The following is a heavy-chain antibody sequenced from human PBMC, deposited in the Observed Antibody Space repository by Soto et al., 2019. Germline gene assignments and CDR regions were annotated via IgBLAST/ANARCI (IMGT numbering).Heavy chain of an antibody. CDR3: ARGGFGELDFDY. V-gene: IGHV3-13*01. J-gene: IGHJ4*02. CDR2: IGTAGDT. Sequence: EVQLVESGGGLVQPGGSLRLSCAASGFTFSSYDMHWVRQATGKGLEWVSAIGTAGDTYYPGSVKGRFTISRENAKNSLYPQMNSLRAGDTAVYYCARGGFGELDFDYWGQGTLVTVSS. D-gene: IGHD3-10*01. CDR1: GFTFSSYD.